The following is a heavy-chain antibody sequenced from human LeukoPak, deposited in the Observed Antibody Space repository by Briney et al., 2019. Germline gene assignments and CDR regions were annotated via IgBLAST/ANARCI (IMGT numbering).Heavy chain of an antibody. J-gene: IGHJ4*02. D-gene: IGHD3-22*01. CDR3: ARDIVGRPGIDY. CDR1: GGSISSSSYF. V-gene: IGHV4-39*02. Sequence: PSETLSLTCTVSGGSISSSSYFWGWIRQPPGKGLEWIGSIYYSGNTYYNPSLKSRVTISVDTSKNQFSLKLSSVTAADTAVYYCARDIVGRPGIDYWGQGTLVTVSS. CDR2: IYYSGNT.